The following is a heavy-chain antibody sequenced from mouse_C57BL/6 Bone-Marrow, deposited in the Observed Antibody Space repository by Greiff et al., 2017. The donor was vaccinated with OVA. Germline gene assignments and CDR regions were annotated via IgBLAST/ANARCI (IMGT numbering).Heavy chain of an antibody. CDR2: IDPENGDT. Sequence: VQLQQSGAELVRPGASVKLSCTASGFNIKDDYMHWVKQRPEQGLEWIGWIDPENGDTEYASKFQGKATITADTSSNTAYLQLSSLTSEDTAVYYCTTEGALYAMDYWGQGTSVTVSS. V-gene: IGHV14-4*01. CDR3: TTEGALYAMDY. CDR1: GFNIKDDY. J-gene: IGHJ4*01.